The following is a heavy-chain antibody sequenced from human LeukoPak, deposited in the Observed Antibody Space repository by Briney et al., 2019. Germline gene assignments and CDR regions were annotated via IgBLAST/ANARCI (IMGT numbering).Heavy chain of an antibody. CDR1: GFSFSSYE. Sequence: GGSLRLSCAASGFSFSSYEMNWVRQAPGKGLEWVSYISTSGSTIYYADSVKGRFTISRDNAKNLLYLQMNSLRAEDAAVYYCAKGFPHYYESSHGMDAWGQGTTVTVSS. CDR2: ISTSGSTI. D-gene: IGHD3-22*01. J-gene: IGHJ6*02. V-gene: IGHV3-48*03. CDR3: AKGFPHYYESSHGMDA.